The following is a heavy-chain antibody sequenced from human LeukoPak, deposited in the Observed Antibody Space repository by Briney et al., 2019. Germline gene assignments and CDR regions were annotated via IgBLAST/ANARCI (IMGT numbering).Heavy chain of an antibody. D-gene: IGHD4-17*01. CDR2: IVVGSVNT. CDR3: AATLTVTTGSAYFGMDV. J-gene: IGHJ6*02. Sequence: SVKVSCKASGFTFGTSAVQWVRQARGQRLEWIGWIVVGSVNTNYAQKFQKRVTITRDISTSTAYMELSSLRSEDTAVYYCAATLTVTTGSAYFGMDVWGQGTTVTVSS. CDR1: GFTFGTSA. V-gene: IGHV1-58*01.